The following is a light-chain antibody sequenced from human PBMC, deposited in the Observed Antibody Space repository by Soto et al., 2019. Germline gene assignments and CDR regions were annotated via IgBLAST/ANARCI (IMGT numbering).Light chain of an antibody. CDR2: KAS. Sequence: IQLTQSPSSLSASVGDRVTITCRASQNIRSWLAWYQQKPGKAPRLLIYKASSLESGVPSRFSGSGSGTEFTLTITSLQPEDFATYYCQQSYGSPELTFGGGTKVDIK. CDR3: QQSYGSPELT. CDR1: QNIRSW. V-gene: IGKV1-5*03. J-gene: IGKJ4*01.